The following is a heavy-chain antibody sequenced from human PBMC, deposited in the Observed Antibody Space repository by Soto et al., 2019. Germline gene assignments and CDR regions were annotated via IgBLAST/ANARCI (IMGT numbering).Heavy chain of an antibody. Sequence: GGSLRLSCAASGFTFSSYSMNWVRQAPGKGLEWVSSISSSSSYIYYADSVKGRFTISRDNAKNSRYLQMNSLRAEDTAVYYCARDTVVPAAFYYYGMDVWGQGTTVTVSS. J-gene: IGHJ6*02. V-gene: IGHV3-21*01. D-gene: IGHD2-2*01. CDR2: ISSSSSYI. CDR3: ARDTVVPAAFYYYGMDV. CDR1: GFTFSSYS.